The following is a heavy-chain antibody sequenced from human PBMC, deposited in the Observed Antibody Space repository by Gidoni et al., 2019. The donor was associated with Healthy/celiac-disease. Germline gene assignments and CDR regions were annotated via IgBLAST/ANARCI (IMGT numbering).Heavy chain of an antibody. J-gene: IGHJ4*02. V-gene: IGHV3-30-3*01. CDR1: GFTFSSYA. Sequence: QVQLVESGGGVVQPGRSLRLSCAASGFTFSSYAMHWVRQAPGKGLEWVAVISYDGSNKYYADSVKGRFTISRDNSKNTLYLQMNSLRAEDTAVYYCARDLRAPLPVYWGQGTLVTVSS. CDR2: ISYDGSNK. CDR3: ARDLRAPLPVY.